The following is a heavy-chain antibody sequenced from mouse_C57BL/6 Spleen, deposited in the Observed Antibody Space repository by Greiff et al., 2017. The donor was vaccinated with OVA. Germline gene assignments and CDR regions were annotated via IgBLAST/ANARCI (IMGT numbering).Heavy chain of an antibody. V-gene: IGHV5-17*01. CDR1: GFTFSDYG. Sequence: VKLMEPGGGLVKPGGSLKLSCAASGFTFSDYGMNWVRQAPEKGLEWVAYISSGSSTIYYADTVKGRFTISRDNAKNTLFLQMTSLRSEDTAMYYCARNYYGSSAYWFAYWGQGTLVTVSA. CDR3: ARNYYGSSAYWFAY. CDR2: ISSGSSTI. D-gene: IGHD1-1*01. J-gene: IGHJ3*01.